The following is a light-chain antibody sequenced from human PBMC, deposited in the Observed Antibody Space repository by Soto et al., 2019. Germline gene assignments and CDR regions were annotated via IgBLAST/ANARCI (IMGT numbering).Light chain of an antibody. V-gene: IGLV2-14*01. CDR2: EVS. CDR3: SSYTDSSTQV. Sequence: QSVLTQPASVSGSPGQSITISCTGTSSDVGGYNYVSWYQQHPGEAPKLMIYEVSNRPSGVSNRFSGSKSGNTASLTISGLQGEDEADYYCSSYTDSSTQVFGTGTQLTVL. CDR1: SSDVGGYNY. J-gene: IGLJ1*01.